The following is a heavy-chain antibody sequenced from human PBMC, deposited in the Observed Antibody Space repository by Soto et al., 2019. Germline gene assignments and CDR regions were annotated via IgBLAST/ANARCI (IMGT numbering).Heavy chain of an antibody. D-gene: IGHD3-16*02. CDR3: ARADYDYIWGSYRTNWFDP. CDR1: GGSISSYY. CDR2: IYYSGST. Sequence: SETLSLTCTVSGGSISSYYWSWIRQPPGKGLVWIGYIYYSGSTNYNPSLKSRVTISVDTSKNQFSLKLSSVTAADTAVYYCARADYDYIWGSYRTNWFDPWGQGTLVTVSS. V-gene: IGHV4-59*01. J-gene: IGHJ5*02.